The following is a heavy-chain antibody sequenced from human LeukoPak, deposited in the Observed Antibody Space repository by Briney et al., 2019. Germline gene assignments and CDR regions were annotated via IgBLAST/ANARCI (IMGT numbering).Heavy chain of an antibody. D-gene: IGHD4-17*01. CDR2: IWYDGSNK. J-gene: IGHJ4*02. CDR1: GFTVSSNY. CDR3: ARDSTVTYVDY. V-gene: IGHV3-33*08. Sequence: GGSLRLSCAASGFTVSSNYMSWVRQAPGKGLEWVAVIWYDGSNKYYADSVKGRFTISRDNSKNTLYLQMNSLRAEDTAVYYCARDSTVTYVDYWGQGTLVTVSS.